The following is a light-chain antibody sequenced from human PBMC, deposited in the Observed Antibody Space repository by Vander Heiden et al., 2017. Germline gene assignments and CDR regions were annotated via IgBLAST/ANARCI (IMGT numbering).Light chain of an antibody. V-gene: IGLV1-44*01. CDR2: SNN. J-gene: IGLJ1*01. CDR3: AAWDDSLNGPVYV. Sequence: QSVLTQPPSASGTPGQRVTISVSGSSSNIGSNTVNWYQQHPGTAPKLLISSNNQRPSGVPDRFSGSKSGTSASLAISGLQSEDEADYYCAAWDDSLNGPVYVLGTGTKVTVL. CDR1: SSNIGSNT.